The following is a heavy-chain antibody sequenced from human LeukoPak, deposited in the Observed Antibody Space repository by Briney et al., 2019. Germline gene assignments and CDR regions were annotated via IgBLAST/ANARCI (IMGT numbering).Heavy chain of an antibody. D-gene: IGHD2-2*01. Sequence: SETLSLTCAVSGYSISSGYYWGWIRQPPGKGVEWIGSIYHSGGTYYNPSLKSRVTISVDTSKNQFSLKLSSVTAADTAVYYCARLSSNYWYFDLWGRGTLVTVSS. J-gene: IGHJ2*01. CDR3: ARLSSNYWYFDL. V-gene: IGHV4-38-2*01. CDR2: IYHSGGT. CDR1: GYSISSGYY.